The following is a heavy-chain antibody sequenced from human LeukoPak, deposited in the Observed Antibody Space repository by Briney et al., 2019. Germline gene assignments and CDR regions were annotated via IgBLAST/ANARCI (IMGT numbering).Heavy chain of an antibody. V-gene: IGHV4-59*08. CDR3: ARVGGGNHYYYYYYMDV. CDR2: VFYSGST. Sequence: PSETLSLTCTVSGGSISNYYWSWIRQPPGKGLEWIGYVFYSGSTNYNPSLRSRVTISVDTSKNQFSLKLSSVTAADTAVYYCARVGGGNHYYYYYYMDVWGKGTTVTVSS. CDR1: GGSISNYY. D-gene: IGHD4-23*01. J-gene: IGHJ6*03.